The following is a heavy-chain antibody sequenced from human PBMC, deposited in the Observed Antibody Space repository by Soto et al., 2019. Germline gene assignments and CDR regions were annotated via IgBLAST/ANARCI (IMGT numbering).Heavy chain of an antibody. CDR2: ISGTGGST. J-gene: IGHJ4*02. CDR1: GFTFSSYA. D-gene: IGHD3-22*01. Sequence: GGSLRLSCAASGFTFSSYAMSWVRQAPGKGLEWVSTISGTGGSTYYPDSVKGRFTISRDNSKNTVYLQMNSLRAEDAAVYYCAKEMTSVYSLFDYWGQGPLVTVPS. V-gene: IGHV3-23*01. CDR3: AKEMTSVYSLFDY.